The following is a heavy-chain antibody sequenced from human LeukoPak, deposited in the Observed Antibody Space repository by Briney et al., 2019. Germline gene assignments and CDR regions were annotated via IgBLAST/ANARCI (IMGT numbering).Heavy chain of an antibody. CDR1: GGTFSSYA. CDR2: IIPIFGTA. J-gene: IGHJ6*02. Sequence: ASVKVSCKASGGTFSSYAISWVRQAPGQGLEWMGGIIPIFGTANYAQKFQGRVAITADESTSTAYMELSSLRSEDTAVYYCATGRRYCSSTSCYTGMDYYYYGMDVWGQGTTVTVSS. V-gene: IGHV1-69*13. D-gene: IGHD2-2*02. CDR3: ATGRRYCSSTSCYTGMDYYYYGMDV.